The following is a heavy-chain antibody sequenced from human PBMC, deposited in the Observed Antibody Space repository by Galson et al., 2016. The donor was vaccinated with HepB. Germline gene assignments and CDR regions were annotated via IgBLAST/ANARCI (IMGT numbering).Heavy chain of an antibody. CDR3: AKEGRYCGARFDY. CDR2: ISYDGSNK. V-gene: IGHV3-30-3*01. CDR1: GFTFRSYA. J-gene: IGHJ4*02. D-gene: IGHD2-21*01. Sequence: SLRLSCAASGFTFRSYAMHWVRHAPGKGLEWVAVISYDGSNKHYADSVKGRFTLSRDNTKNSLYLLMNSLRTEDTALYYCAKEGRYCGARFDYWGQGTLVTVSS.